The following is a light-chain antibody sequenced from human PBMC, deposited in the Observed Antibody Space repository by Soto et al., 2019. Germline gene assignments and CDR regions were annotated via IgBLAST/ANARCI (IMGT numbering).Light chain of an antibody. CDR2: DTN. CDR1: SSNIGNNY. V-gene: IGLV1-51*01. CDR3: AVWDISLSGVL. Sequence: QSVLTQPPSVSAAPGQKVTISCSGSSSNIGNNYVSWYQQFPGTVPKLLVSDTNDRPSGIPDRFSASRSGTSATLGITGLQTGDEADYYGAVWDISLSGVLFGGGTKLTVL. J-gene: IGLJ2*01.